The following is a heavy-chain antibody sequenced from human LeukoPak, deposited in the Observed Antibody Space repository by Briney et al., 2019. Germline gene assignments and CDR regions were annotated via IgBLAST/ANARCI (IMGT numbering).Heavy chain of an antibody. Sequence: RGSLRLSCAASGFIFDDYGMSWVRQAPGKGLEWVSGINWNGGSTGYADSVKGRFTISRDNARNSLYLQMNSLTAEDTAVYYCARDPYSGAYGDTYYYYMDVWGKGTTVTISS. CDR3: ARDPYSGAYGDTYYYYMDV. J-gene: IGHJ6*03. V-gene: IGHV3-20*04. CDR2: INWNGGST. CDR1: GFIFDDYG. D-gene: IGHD1-26*01.